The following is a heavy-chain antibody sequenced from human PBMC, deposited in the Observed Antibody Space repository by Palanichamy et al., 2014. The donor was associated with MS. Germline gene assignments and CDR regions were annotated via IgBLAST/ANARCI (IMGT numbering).Heavy chain of an antibody. J-gene: IGHJ4*02. V-gene: IGHV4-39*01. CDR2: IYYSGTT. CDR3: ARKFDY. CDR1: GGSISSSGYY. Sequence: QLQLQESGPGLVMPSEALSLTCTVSGGSISSSGYYWGWIRQTPGKGLEWIGNIYYSGTTYYNPSLRSRVTISIETSKNQFSLRLNSVTAADTAIYYCARKFDYWGQGILVTVFS.